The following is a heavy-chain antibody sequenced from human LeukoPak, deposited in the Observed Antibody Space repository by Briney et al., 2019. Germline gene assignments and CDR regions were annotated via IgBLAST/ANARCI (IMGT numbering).Heavy chain of an antibody. CDR3: VRADYNGGNPGSFDI. J-gene: IGHJ3*02. Sequence: SETLSLTCTVSGASITIGAESYHWGWIRQPPGKGLEWIGTFYYTGISYYNPSLESRVTSSLDTSKNQFSLTLNSVTAADTAVYYCVRADYNGGNPGSFDIWGRGTMVTVSS. CDR1: GASITIGAESYH. V-gene: IGHV4-39*07. CDR2: FYYTGIS. D-gene: IGHD2-8*01.